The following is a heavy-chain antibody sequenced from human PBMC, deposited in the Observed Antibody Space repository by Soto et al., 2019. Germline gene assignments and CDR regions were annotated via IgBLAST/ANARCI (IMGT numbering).Heavy chain of an antibody. Sequence: VGSLRLSCAASGFTFTNALINLFRQAPGKGLEWVGRIKSKTDGGTTDYAEPVKGRFAISRDDSNNMVYLQMNSLKIEDTAVYYCTTDSYSTIIIVRFDYRGHGTVVTVS. V-gene: IGHV3-15*07. CDR1: GFTFTNAL. J-gene: IGHJ4*01. CDR3: TTDSYSTIIIVRFDY. D-gene: IGHD3-22*01. CDR2: IKSKTDGGTT.